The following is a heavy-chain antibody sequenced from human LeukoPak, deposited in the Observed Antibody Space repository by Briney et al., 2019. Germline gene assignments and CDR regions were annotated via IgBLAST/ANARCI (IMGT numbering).Heavy chain of an antibody. CDR2: INPNSGGT. V-gene: IGHV1-2*02. CDR3: ARATAGRIFYYFDY. D-gene: IGHD4-11*01. CDR1: GYTFTSYA. J-gene: IGHJ4*02. Sequence: ASVKVSCKASGYTFTSYAMNWVRQAPGQGLEWMGWINPNSGGTNYAQKFQGRVTMTRDTSISTAYMELSRLRSDDTAVYYCARATAGRIFYYFDYWGQGTLVTVSS.